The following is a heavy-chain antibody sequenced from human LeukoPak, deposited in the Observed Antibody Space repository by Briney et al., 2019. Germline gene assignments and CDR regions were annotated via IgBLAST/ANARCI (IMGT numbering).Heavy chain of an antibody. Sequence: SETLSLTCSVSGDSISSDSSYWNWIRQPAGKGLEWIGRMYIDGSTGYNPSLNSRVTISVDTSKNQFSLKLASVTAADTGVYYCARTTEAHSWQTRYYSYYMDVWGKGTTVTVSS. CDR2: MYIDGST. CDR3: ARTTEAHSWQTRYYSYYMDV. D-gene: IGHD6-13*01. V-gene: IGHV4-61*02. CDR1: GDSISSDSSY. J-gene: IGHJ6*03.